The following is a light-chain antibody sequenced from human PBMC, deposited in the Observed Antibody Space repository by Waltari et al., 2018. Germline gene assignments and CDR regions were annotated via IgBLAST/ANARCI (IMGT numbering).Light chain of an antibody. J-gene: IGKJ1*01. Sequence: DIHLTQSPSSLSASVGDSVTITCRASQGISNYLAWYQQKPGKVPKLLIYAASTLQSGVPARFSGSGSGTDFTLTISSLQPEDVATYYCQKYNSAPRTFGQGTKVEIK. CDR2: AAS. V-gene: IGKV1-27*01. CDR1: QGISNY. CDR3: QKYNSAPRT.